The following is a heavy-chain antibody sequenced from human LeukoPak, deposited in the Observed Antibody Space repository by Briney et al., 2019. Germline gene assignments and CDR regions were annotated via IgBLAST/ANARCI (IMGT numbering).Heavy chain of an antibody. CDR1: GFTFSNYG. D-gene: IGHD5-12*01. Sequence: PGRSLRLSCAASGFTFSNYGMHWVRQAPGKGLEWVAVIFYDGSNKYYGDSVKGRFTISRDNSKNTVYLQMNSLRAEDTAVYYCATSLGNTGYVRDAFDIWGQGTMVTVSS. J-gene: IGHJ3*02. V-gene: IGHV3-33*01. CDR3: ATSLGNTGYVRDAFDI. CDR2: IFYDGSNK.